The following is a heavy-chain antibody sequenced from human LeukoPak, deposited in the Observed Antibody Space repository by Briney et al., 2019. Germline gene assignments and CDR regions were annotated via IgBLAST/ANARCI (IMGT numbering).Heavy chain of an antibody. J-gene: IGHJ5*02. CDR1: GYTFTGYY. Sequence: ASVKVSCKASGYTFTGYYMHWVRQAPGQGLEWMGWISAYNGNTNYAQKLQGRVTMTTDTSTSTAYMELRSLRSDDTAVYYCARVGFRNWFDPWGQGTLVTVSS. CDR2: ISAYNGNT. V-gene: IGHV1-18*04. CDR3: ARVGFRNWFDP.